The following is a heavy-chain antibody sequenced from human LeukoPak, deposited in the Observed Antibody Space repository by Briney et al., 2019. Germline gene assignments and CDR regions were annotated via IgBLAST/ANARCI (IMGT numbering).Heavy chain of an antibody. Sequence: ASVKVSCTASNYTFSDYDVTWVRQAPGQGLEWMGWVSKYTGNADYAPKFQGRVSMTTDTSTRTAYMELRGLRPDDTAVYFCAREDDRSFGAYDCWGQGTLVTVS. V-gene: IGHV1-18*01. D-gene: IGHD4-17*01. CDR2: VSKYTGNA. CDR3: AREDDRSFGAYDC. J-gene: IGHJ4*02. CDR1: NYTFSDYD.